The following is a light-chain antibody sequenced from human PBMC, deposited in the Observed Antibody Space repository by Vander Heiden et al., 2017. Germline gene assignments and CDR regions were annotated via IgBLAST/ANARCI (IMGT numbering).Light chain of an antibody. V-gene: IGKV1-39*01. CDR3: QQSYSTMRT. Sequence: DIQMTQSPSSLSASIGDRVTITCRASQTINTYLNWYQQKPGEAPKLLIYSAFNLQDGVPSRFSGSRSGTNFTLTISSLQPEDFAIYFCQQSYSTMRTFGQGTKVEVK. J-gene: IGKJ1*01. CDR1: QTINTY. CDR2: SAF.